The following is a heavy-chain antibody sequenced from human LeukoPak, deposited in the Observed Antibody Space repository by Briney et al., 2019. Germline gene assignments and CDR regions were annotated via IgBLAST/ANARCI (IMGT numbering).Heavy chain of an antibody. V-gene: IGHV1-18*04. D-gene: IGHD2-2*01. CDR3: ARLRGGIYSSRDAFDI. CDR2: SSPYDGDT. J-gene: IGHJ3*02. CDR1: GYTFTTNG. Sequence: ASVRVSCKASGYTFTTNGVSWVRQAPGQGLEWLAWSSPYDGDTNYTPDLQDRVTLSKDTSTSTAYMELTSLRSDDTAVYYCARLRGGIYSSRDAFDIWGQGTMVTVSS.